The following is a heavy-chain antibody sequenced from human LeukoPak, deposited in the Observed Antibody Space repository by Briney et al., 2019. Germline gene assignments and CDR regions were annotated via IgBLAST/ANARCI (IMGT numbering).Heavy chain of an antibody. Sequence: GSLRLSCAASGFTFSSHSMNWVRQAPGKGLEWVSYISSSSSTIYYADSVKGRFTISRDNAKNSLYLQMNSLRAEDTAEYYCAKTVVDFWNPRGEYYGMDVWGQGTTVTVSS. V-gene: IGHV3-48*01. CDR2: ISSSSSTI. J-gene: IGHJ6*02. CDR1: GFTFSSHS. CDR3: AKTVVDFWNPRGEYYGMDV. D-gene: IGHD3-3*01.